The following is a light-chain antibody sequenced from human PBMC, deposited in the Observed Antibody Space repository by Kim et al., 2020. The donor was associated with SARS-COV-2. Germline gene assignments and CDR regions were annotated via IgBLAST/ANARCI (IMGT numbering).Light chain of an antibody. CDR2: GAS. V-gene: IGKV1-17*01. Sequence: DIQMTQSPSSLSASVGDRVTITCRASQGIRKDLSWYQQNPGRAPKRLIYGASSLQSGVPSRFSGSGSGTEFTLTISSLQPEDFATYSSLQHNTFPLTFGQGAPLEIK. CDR1: QGIRKD. J-gene: IGKJ5*01. CDR3: LQHNTFPLT.